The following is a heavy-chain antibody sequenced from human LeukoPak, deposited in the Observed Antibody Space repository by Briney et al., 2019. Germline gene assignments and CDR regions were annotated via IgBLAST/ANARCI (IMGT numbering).Heavy chain of an antibody. CDR3: AKGYCTGTSCYTGLDY. CDR2: IRYDGSTK. Sequence: GGSLRLSCADSGFTFSTYGMHWVRRAPGKGLEWVAFIRYDGSTKYYADSVKGRFTISRDNSKNTLYLQMNSLSAEDTALYFCAKGYCTGTSCYTGLDYWGQGTLVTVSS. CDR1: GFTFSTYG. V-gene: IGHV3-30*02. D-gene: IGHD2-2*02. J-gene: IGHJ4*02.